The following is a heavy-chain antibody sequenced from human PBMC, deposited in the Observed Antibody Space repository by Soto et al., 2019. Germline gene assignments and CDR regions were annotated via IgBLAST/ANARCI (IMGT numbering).Heavy chain of an antibody. D-gene: IGHD2-15*01. CDR1: GFILSEYA. V-gene: IGHV3-23*01. Sequence: GGSLRLSCTASGFILSEYAMNWVRHTPGAGLEWVSTLSKDGANEHYVDSVKGRFTISRDDVKNTLYLQMNSLRAEDTAMYYCAKDPSTGGADYWGQGXQVTVYS. J-gene: IGHJ4*02. CDR2: LSKDGANE. CDR3: AKDPSTGGADY.